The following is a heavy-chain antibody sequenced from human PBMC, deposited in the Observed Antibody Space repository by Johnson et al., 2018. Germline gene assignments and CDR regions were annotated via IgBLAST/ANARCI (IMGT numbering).Heavy chain of an antibody. CDR3: AREGDGGFLVVPMDV. J-gene: IGHJ6*02. CDR1: GFTFSSYG. V-gene: IGHV3-33*01. CDR2: IWYDGSNK. Sequence: QVQLVESGGGVVQPGRSLRLSCAASGFTFSSYGMHWVRQGPGKGLEWVAVIWYDGSNKYYADSVKGRFTISRDNSKNTLYLQMNSLRAGDTAVDYGAREGDGGFLVVPMDVWGQGTTVTVSS. D-gene: IGHD3-10*01.